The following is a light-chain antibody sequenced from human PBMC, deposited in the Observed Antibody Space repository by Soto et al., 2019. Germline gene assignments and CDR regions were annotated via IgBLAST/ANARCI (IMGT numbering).Light chain of an antibody. CDR1: SSDVGGYNY. J-gene: IGLJ1*01. CDR2: EVS. Sequence: QSVLAQPASVSGSPGQSITISCTGTSSDVGGYNYVSWYQQHPGKVPKLMIYEVSNRPSGVSNRFSGSKPGNTASLTVSGLQVEDEADYYCTSYTTSDTFVFGTGTKVTVL. CDR3: TSYTTSDTFV. V-gene: IGLV2-14*01.